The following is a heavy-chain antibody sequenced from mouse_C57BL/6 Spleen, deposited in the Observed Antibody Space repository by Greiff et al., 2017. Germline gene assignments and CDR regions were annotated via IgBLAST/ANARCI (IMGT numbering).Heavy chain of an antibody. D-gene: IGHD1-1*01. CDR3: ARWGYYYGSEEGY. V-gene: IGHV1-64*01. J-gene: IGHJ2*01. CDR2: IHPNSGST. Sequence: QVQLQQPGAELVKPGASVKLSCKASGYTFTSYWMHWVKQRPGQGLEWIGMIHPNSGSTNYNEKFKSKATLTVDKSSSTAYMQLSSLTSEDSAVYYGARWGYYYGSEEGYWGQGTTLTVSS. CDR1: GYTFTSYW.